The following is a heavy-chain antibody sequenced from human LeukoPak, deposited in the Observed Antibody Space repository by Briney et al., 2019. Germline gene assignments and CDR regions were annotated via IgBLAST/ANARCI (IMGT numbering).Heavy chain of an antibody. Sequence: SQTVSLTCAVCGGSISSGGYFWSWIRQPPGKGVEWYGYIYHSRSTYYNPSLKSRVTISVDRSKNQFSLKLSSVTAADTAVYYCARSPGDYRFDYWGQGTLVTVSS. J-gene: IGHJ4*02. CDR2: IYHSRST. CDR1: GGSISSGGYF. D-gene: IGHD4-17*01. CDR3: ARSPGDYRFDY. V-gene: IGHV4-30-2*01.